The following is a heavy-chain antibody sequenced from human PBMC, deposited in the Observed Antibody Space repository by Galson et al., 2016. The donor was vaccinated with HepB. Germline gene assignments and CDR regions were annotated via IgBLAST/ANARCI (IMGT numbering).Heavy chain of an antibody. CDR2: ISDSSTYT. CDR1: GFTFSDYY. D-gene: IGHD6-6*01. J-gene: IGHJ5*02. Sequence: SLRLSCAASGFTFSDYYMSWLRQAPGKGLEWVSYISDSSTYTNYADSVQGRFTISRDNAKNSLYLQMNSLKAEDTTVYYCAKFSSSSWDWFDPWGQGTLVTVSS. CDR3: AKFSSSSWDWFDP. V-gene: IGHV3-11*06.